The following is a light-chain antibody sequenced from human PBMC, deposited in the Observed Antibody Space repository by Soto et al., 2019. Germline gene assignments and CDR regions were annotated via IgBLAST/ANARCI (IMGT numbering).Light chain of an antibody. J-gene: IGLJ3*02. CDR1: SSDVGGYNF. CDR2: EVS. V-gene: IGLV2-8*01. Sequence: QSALTQPPSASGSPGQSVTISCTGTSSDVGGYNFVSWYQQQPGKAPKLLIYEVSKRPSGVPDRFSGSKSGYTASLTVSGLEAEDEADDYCSSYGGSNNLNWLFGGGTKVTVL. CDR3: SSYGGSNNLNWL.